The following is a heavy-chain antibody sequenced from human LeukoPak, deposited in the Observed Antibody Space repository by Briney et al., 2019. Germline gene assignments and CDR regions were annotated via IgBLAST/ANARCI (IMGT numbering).Heavy chain of an antibody. CDR3: AKVEGASKASVY. V-gene: IGHV3-23*01. Sequence: GGSLRLSCAASGFTFSNYAMSWVRQAPGRGLEWVSSISGSGGNTYYADSVKGRFTISRDNSKNTLYLQMYSLRAEDTAVYYCAKVEGASKASVYWGQGALVTVSS. CDR2: ISGSGGNT. D-gene: IGHD1-1*01. CDR1: GFTFSNYA. J-gene: IGHJ4*02.